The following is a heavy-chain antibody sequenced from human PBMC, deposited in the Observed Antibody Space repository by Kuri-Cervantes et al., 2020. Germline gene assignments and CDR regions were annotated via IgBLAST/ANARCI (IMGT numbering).Heavy chain of an antibody. CDR1: GGSISSGGYY. V-gene: IGHV4-39*07. CDR3: ARAIVATITVGYFDY. D-gene: IGHD5-12*01. CDR2: IYYSGST. Sequence: GSLRLSCTVSGGSISSGGYYWGWIRQPPGKGLEWIGSIYYSGSTYYNPSLKSRVTISVDTSKNQFSLKLSSVTAADTAVYYCARAIVATITVGYFDYWGQGTLVTVSS. J-gene: IGHJ4*02.